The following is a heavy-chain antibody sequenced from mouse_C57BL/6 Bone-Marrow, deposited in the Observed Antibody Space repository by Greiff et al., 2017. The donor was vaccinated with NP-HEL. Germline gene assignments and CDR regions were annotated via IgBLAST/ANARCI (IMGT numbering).Heavy chain of an antibody. CDR3: TKFITTVVTFDV. CDR1: GFTFSSYA. J-gene: IGHJ1*03. Sequence: EVNVVESGEGLVKPGGSLKLSCAASGFTFSSYAMSWVRQTPEKRLEWVAYISSGGDYIYYADTVKGRFTISRDNARNTLYLQMSSLKSEDTAMYYCTKFITTVVTFDVWGTGTTVTVSS. V-gene: IGHV5-9-1*02. D-gene: IGHD1-1*01. CDR2: ISSGGDYI.